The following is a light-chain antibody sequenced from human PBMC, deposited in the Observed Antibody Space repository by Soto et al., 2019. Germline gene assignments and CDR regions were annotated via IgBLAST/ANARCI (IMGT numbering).Light chain of an antibody. CDR2: DAS. CDR3: QQRSNWPPFT. Sequence: EIVLTQSPCTLSLAPGERSTLSCMASQSVSSYLARYQQKPGQAPRLLIYDASNRATGIPARFSGSGSGTDFTLTISSLEPEDFAVYYCQQRSNWPPFTFGGGTKVDIK. V-gene: IGKV3-11*01. CDR1: QSVSSY. J-gene: IGKJ4*01.